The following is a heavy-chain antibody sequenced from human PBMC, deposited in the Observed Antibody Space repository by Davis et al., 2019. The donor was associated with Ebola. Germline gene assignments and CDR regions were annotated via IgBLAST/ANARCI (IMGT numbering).Heavy chain of an antibody. CDR1: GYIFNNHP. CDR3: AREEQQLVRSYYYGMDV. CDR2: ISAYNGNT. D-gene: IGHD6-13*01. Sequence: ASVKVSCKASGYIFNNHPIHWVRQAPGQRPEWMGWISAYNGNTNYAQKLQGRVTMTTDTSTSTAYMELSSLRSEDTAVYYCAREEQQLVRSYYYGMDVWGQGTTVTVSS. V-gene: IGHV1-18*01. J-gene: IGHJ6*02.